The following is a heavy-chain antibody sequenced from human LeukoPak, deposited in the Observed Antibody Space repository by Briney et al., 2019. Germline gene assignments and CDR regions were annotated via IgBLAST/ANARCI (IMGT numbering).Heavy chain of an antibody. J-gene: IGHJ5*02. Sequence: SETLSLTCTVSGGSISSYYWSWIRQPPGKGLEWIGYIYYSGSTNYNPSLKSRVTISVDTSKNQFSLKLSSVTAADTAVYYCARAAAPYYYDSSGHKYNWFDPWGQGTLVTVSS. D-gene: IGHD3-22*01. CDR2: IYYSGST. CDR1: GGSISSYY. V-gene: IGHV4-59*01. CDR3: ARAAAPYYYDSSGHKYNWFDP.